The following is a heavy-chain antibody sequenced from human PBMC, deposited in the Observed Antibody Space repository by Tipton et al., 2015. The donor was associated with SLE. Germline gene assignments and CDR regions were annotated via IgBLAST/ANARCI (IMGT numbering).Heavy chain of an antibody. Sequence: SLRLSCAASGFAFSSYGMHWVRQAPGKGLGWVAVIWYDGSNKYYSDSGKGRFTISRDNSKNTLYLQMNSLRAEDTAVYYCAKSKARAMVDPWGQGTLVTDSS. CDR3: AKSKARAMVDP. J-gene: IGHJ5*02. V-gene: IGHV3-33*06. CDR2: IWYDGSNK. D-gene: IGHD5-18*01. CDR1: GFAFSSYG.